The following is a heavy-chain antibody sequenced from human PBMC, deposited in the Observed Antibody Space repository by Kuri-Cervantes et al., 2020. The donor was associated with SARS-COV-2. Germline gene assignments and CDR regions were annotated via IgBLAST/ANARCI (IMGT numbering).Heavy chain of an antibody. J-gene: IGHJ4*02. Sequence: GESLKISCAASGFTFSSYSMNWVRQAPGKGLEWVSYISSSSSTIYYADSVKGRFTISRDNAKNSLYLQMNSLRAEDTAVYYCARGNGPNNYSNYEDYFDYWGQGTLVTVSS. V-gene: IGHV3-48*01. CDR3: ARGNGPNNYSNYEDYFDY. D-gene: IGHD4-11*01. CDR1: GFTFSSYS. CDR2: ISSSSSTI.